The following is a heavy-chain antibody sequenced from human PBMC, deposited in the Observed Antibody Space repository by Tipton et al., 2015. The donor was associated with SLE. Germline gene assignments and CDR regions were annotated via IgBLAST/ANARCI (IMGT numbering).Heavy chain of an antibody. CDR2: IYYSGGT. CDR3: ARDLGYSYGTWFDP. V-gene: IGHV4-61*01. J-gene: IGHJ5*02. Sequence: TLSLTCTVSGGSVSSGSYYWSWIRQPPGKGLEWIGYIYYSGGTNYNPSLKSRVTISVDTSKNQFSLKLSSVTAADTAVYYCARDLGYSYGTWFDPWGQGTLVTVSS. CDR1: GGSVSSGSYY. D-gene: IGHD5-18*01.